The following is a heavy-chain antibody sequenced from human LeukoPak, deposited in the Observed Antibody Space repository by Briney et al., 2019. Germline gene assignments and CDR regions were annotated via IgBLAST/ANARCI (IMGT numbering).Heavy chain of an antibody. Sequence: ASVKVSCKASGYTFTGYYLHWVRQAPGQELEWMGRINPNSGATNYAQKFQGRVTMTRDTSISTAYLELSRLRSDDTAVYYCARGDGDANFDYWGQGTLVTVSS. CDR3: ARGDGDANFDY. CDR2: INPNSGAT. J-gene: IGHJ4*02. V-gene: IGHV1-2*06. CDR1: GYTFTGYY. D-gene: IGHD4-17*01.